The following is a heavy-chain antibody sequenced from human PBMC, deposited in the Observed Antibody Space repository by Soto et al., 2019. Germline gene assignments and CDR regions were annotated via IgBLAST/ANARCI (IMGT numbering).Heavy chain of an antibody. V-gene: IGHV1-3*01. D-gene: IGHD4-4*01. CDR3: ASSYSNYALVDYYYYGMDV. J-gene: IGHJ6*02. CDR2: INAGNGNT. CDR1: GYTFTSYA. Sequence: ASVKVSCKASGYTFTSYAMHWVRQAPGQRLEWMGWINAGNGNTKYSQKFQGRVTITRDTSASTAYMELSSLRSEDTAVYYCASSYSNYALVDYYYYGMDVWGQGTTVTVSS.